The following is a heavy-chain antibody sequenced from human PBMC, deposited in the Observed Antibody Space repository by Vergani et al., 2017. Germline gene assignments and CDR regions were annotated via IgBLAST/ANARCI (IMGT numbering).Heavy chain of an antibody. D-gene: IGHD3-16*01. CDR1: GYSISSGYY. CDR2: IYHSGST. Sequence: QVQLQESGPGLVKPSETLSLTCTVSGYSISSGYYWGWIRQPPGKGLEWIGSIYHSGSTYYNPSLKSRVTISVDTSKNQFSLKLSSVTAADTAVYYCASYSGGSVWGSYVAWFDPWGQGTLVTVSS. V-gene: IGHV4-38-2*02. CDR3: ASYSGGSVWGSYVAWFDP. J-gene: IGHJ5*02.